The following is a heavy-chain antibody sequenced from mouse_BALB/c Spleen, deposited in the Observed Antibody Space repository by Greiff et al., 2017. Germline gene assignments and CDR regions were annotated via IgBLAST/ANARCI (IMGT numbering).Heavy chain of an antibody. CDR2: ISTYYGDA. Sequence: QVQLKESGAELVRPGVSVKISCKGSGYTFTDYAMHWVKQSHAKSLEWIGVISTYYGDASYNQKFKGKATMTVDKSSSTAYMELARLTSEDSAIYYCARPITTVGYYAMDYWGQGTSVTVSS. CDR1: GYTFTDYA. CDR3: ARPITTVGYYAMDY. J-gene: IGHJ4*01. V-gene: IGHV1S137*01. D-gene: IGHD1-1*01.